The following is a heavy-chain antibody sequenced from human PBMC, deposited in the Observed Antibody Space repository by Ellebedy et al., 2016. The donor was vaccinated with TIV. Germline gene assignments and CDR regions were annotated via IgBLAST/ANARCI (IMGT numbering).Heavy chain of an antibody. D-gene: IGHD3-10*01. CDR3: ARPGGDYYGLDV. V-gene: IGHV3-66*01. Sequence: PGGSLRLSCAASAFTVGNNYMAWVRQAPGKGLEWVSLIYSGGATHYADSVKGRFTISRDNSKNTLYLQMYSLRGEDTAVYYCARPGGDYYGLDVWGQGTTVTVSS. CDR2: IYSGGAT. J-gene: IGHJ6*02. CDR1: AFTVGNNY.